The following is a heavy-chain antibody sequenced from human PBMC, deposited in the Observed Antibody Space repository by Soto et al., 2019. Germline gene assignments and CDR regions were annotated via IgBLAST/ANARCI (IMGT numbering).Heavy chain of an antibody. V-gene: IGHV3-23*01. CDR1: GFTFRNYA. Sequence: EVQLLESGGGLVQPGGSLRLSCAAAGFTFRNYAMSWARQAPGNGLEWVSAISGSGGTTHYADSVKGRFTISRDNSKNTLYLQMNSLSVEDTAVYYCAKDRSSTSCYAFDYWGQGSLVTVSS. J-gene: IGHJ4*02. CDR3: AKDRSSTSCYAFDY. D-gene: IGHD2-2*01. CDR2: ISGSGGTT.